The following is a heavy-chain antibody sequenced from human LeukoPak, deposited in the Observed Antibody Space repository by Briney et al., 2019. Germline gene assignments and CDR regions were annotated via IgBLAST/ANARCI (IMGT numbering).Heavy chain of an antibody. CDR3: TRDRGSGGNSGVWFDP. D-gene: IGHD4-23*01. CDR1: GFSVSSNY. J-gene: IGHJ5*02. CDR2: IYSDGTT. Sequence: GGSLRLSCAASGFSVSSNYMSWVRQAPGKGLEWCSDIYSDGTTYDAAPVKRRFTISRDNSKNTLYLQMNSLRAEDTASYYCTRDRGSGGNSGVWFDPWGQGTLVTVSS. V-gene: IGHV3-53*01.